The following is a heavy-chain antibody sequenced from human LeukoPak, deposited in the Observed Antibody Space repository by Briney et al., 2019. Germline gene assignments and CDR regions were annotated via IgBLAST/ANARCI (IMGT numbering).Heavy chain of an antibody. CDR1: GFSFSSHW. Sequence: GGSLRLSCAASGFSFSSHWVHWVRQAPGKGLEWLSSISSRGSYLHYADSVRGRFTISRDNAKNSLYLQMSSLRPEDTAMYYCAGNWNLGGLDVWGQGTTVTVSS. CDR2: ISSRGSYL. CDR3: AGNWNLGGLDV. V-gene: IGHV3-21*01. D-gene: IGHD1-1*01. J-gene: IGHJ6*02.